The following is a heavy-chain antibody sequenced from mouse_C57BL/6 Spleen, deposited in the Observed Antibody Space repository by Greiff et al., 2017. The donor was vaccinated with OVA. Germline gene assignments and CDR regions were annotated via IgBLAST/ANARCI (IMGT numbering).Heavy chain of an antibody. CDR2: IDPEDGDT. Sequence: EVQLQQSGAELVRPGASVKLSCTASGFNINDYYMHWVKQRPEQGLEWIGRIDPEDGDTEYAPKFQGKATMTADTSSNTAYLQLSSLTSEDTAVYYCATPDSSDFDYWGQGTTLTVSS. V-gene: IGHV14-1*01. CDR1: GFNINDYY. D-gene: IGHD3-2*02. CDR3: ATPDSSDFDY. J-gene: IGHJ2*01.